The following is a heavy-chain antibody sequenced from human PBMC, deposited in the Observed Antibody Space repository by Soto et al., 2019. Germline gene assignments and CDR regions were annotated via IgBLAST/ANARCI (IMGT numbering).Heavy chain of an antibody. J-gene: IGHJ5*02. Sequence: EVQLVESGGGLVQPGGSLRLSCAASGFTLRSYWMHWVRQAPGKGPVWVSRIDTDGSRTTYADSVKGRFTISRDDAKNMMYLQMNSLSAEDTAVYYCVRDRPHNWFAPWGQGTLVTVSS. CDR3: VRDRPHNWFAP. V-gene: IGHV3-74*01. CDR2: IDTDGSRT. CDR1: GFTLRSYW. D-gene: IGHD6-6*01.